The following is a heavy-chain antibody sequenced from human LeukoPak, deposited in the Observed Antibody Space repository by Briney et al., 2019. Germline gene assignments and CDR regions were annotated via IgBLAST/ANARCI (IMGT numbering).Heavy chain of an antibody. Sequence: SETLSPTCTVSGGSISSYYWSWIRQPPGKGLEWIGYIYYSGSTNYNPSLKSRVTISVDTSKNQFSLKLSSVTAADTAVYYCARGLKSGIDPWGQGTLVTVSS. V-gene: IGHV4-59*01. J-gene: IGHJ5*02. D-gene: IGHD3-10*01. CDR1: GGSISSYY. CDR3: ARGLKSGIDP. CDR2: IYYSGST.